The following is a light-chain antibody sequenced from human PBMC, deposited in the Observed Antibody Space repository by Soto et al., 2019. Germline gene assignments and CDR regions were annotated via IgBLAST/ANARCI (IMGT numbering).Light chain of an antibody. CDR3: QQRNVWPPVT. CDR2: GAF. J-gene: IGKJ5*01. CDR1: PSVTNF. Sequence: EIVLTQSPDTLSLSPGERATLSCRASPSVTNFLAWYQHKPGQAPGLLIYGAFNRATGIPARFSGSGSGTDFTLTISSLEPEDSAVYYCQQRNVWPPVTFGQGTRLEIK. V-gene: IGKV3-11*01.